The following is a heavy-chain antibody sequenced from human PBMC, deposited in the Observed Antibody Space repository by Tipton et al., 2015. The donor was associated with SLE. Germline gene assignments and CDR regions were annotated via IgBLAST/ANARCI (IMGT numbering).Heavy chain of an antibody. V-gene: IGHV3-21*01. CDR2: INKGGDIV. CDR1: GFTLNIYY. D-gene: IGHD1-7*01. CDR3: ARGREGTTGGDY. Sequence: SLRLSCEVSGFTLNIYYMNWVRQSPGKGLEWVASINKGGDIVNYADSVRGRFTISKDSAKNSVFLQMDNLRLEDTAVYYCARGREGTTGGDYWGQGPLVTVSS. J-gene: IGHJ4*02.